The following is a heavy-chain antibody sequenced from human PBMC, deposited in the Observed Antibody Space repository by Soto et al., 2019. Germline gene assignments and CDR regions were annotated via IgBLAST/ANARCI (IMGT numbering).Heavy chain of an antibody. V-gene: IGHV2-70*11. CDR2: IDWEDDK. CDR3: ARIYYYGSGRGMDV. J-gene: IGHJ6*04. D-gene: IGHD3-10*01. CDR1: GFSLSTGAMC. Sequence: SGPTLVNPGQTLTLTCTFSGFSLSTGAMCVTWIRQPPGKALEWLARIDWEDDKYYSTSLKIRLTISKDTSKNQVVLTMANMDPVDTATYYCARIYYYGSGRGMDVWGKGTTVTVSS.